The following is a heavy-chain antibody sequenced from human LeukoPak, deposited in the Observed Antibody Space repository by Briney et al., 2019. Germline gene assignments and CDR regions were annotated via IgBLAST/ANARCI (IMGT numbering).Heavy chain of an antibody. D-gene: IGHD2-2*01. CDR1: GFTFSSYW. Sequence: GGSLRLSCAASGFTFSSYWMSWVRKAPGKGLEWVANIKQDGSEKYYVDSVKGRFTISRDNAKNSLYLQMNSLRAEDTAVYYCARVAPRYCSSTSCYGPPGWFDPWGQGTLVTVSS. CDR2: IKQDGSEK. CDR3: ARVAPRYCSSTSCYGPPGWFDP. V-gene: IGHV3-7*03. J-gene: IGHJ5*02.